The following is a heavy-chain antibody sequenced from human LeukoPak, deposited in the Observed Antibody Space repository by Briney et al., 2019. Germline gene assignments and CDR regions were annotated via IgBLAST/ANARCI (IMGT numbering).Heavy chain of an antibody. CDR1: GFSFGNHW. CDR2: INPDGTEK. D-gene: IGHD6-19*01. V-gene: IGHV3-7*03. J-gene: IGHJ4*02. Sequence: GGSLRLSCAAPGFSFGNHWMIWVRQAPGKGLEWVATINPDGTEKRYVDSVKGRFTISRDNGKNSLYLQMSSLRAEDTAVYYCVRDDRGIAVGSRDHGAQGSLVTVSS. CDR3: VRDDRGIAVGSRDH.